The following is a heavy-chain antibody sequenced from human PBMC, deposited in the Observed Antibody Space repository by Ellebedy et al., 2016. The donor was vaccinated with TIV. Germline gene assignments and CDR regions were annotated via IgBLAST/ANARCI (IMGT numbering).Heavy chain of an antibody. Sequence: GESLKISCAASGFTFNNSAMSWVRQAPGKWLEWVSAISGSGAGTYYADSVKGRFTISRDNSKNTLYLQMDSLRAEETAVYYCAKGGDASLIDYWGQGTLVTGSS. CDR2: ISGSGAGT. J-gene: IGHJ4*02. CDR1: GFTFNNSA. V-gene: IGHV3-23*01. D-gene: IGHD3-10*01. CDR3: AKGGDASLIDY.